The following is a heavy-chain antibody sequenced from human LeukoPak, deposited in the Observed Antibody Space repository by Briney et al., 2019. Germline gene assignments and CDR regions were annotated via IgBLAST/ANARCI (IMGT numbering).Heavy chain of an antibody. CDR1: GFTFSSYA. CDR2: ISNDGSNK. Sequence: PGGSLRLSCAASGFTFSSYAMHWVRQAPGKGLEWVAVISNDGSNKYYADSVKGRFTISRDNSKNTLYLQMKSLRAEDTAVYYCAKGGGYEAQYYYYYLDVWGKGTTVTISS. V-gene: IGHV3-30*04. D-gene: IGHD5-12*01. CDR3: AKGGGYEAQYYYYYLDV. J-gene: IGHJ6*03.